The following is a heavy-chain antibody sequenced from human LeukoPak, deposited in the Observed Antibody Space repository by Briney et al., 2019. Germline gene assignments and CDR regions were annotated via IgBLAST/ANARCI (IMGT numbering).Heavy chain of an antibody. CDR3: AKDITKQWLGYYFDY. Sequence: PGGSLRLSCAASGFTFDDYAMHWVRQAPGMGLEWVSGISWNSGSIGYADSVKGRFTISRDNAKNSLYLQMNSLRAEDTALYYCAKDITKQWLGYYFDYWGQGTLVTVSS. CDR1: GFTFDDYA. V-gene: IGHV3-9*01. J-gene: IGHJ4*02. D-gene: IGHD6-19*01. CDR2: ISWNSGSI.